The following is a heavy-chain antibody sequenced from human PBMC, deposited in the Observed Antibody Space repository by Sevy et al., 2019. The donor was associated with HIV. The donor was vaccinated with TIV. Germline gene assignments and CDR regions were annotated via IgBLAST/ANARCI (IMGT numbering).Heavy chain of an antibody. Sequence: ASVQVSCKASGYTFTSYGISWVRQAHGQGLEWMGWISAYNGNTNYAQKLQGRVTMITDTSTSTAYMEFRSLRSDDTTVYYCARDVHHLTAAGLPNDAFDNWGQGTMVTVSS. V-gene: IGHV1-18*01. J-gene: IGHJ3*02. D-gene: IGHD6-13*01. CDR3: ARDVHHLTAAGLPNDAFDN. CDR2: ISAYNGNT. CDR1: GYTFTSYG.